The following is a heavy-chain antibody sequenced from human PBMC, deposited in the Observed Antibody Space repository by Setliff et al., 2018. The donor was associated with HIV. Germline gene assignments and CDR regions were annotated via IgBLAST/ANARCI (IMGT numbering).Heavy chain of an antibody. J-gene: IGHJ6*03. CDR2: MNRDGREE. V-gene: IGHV3-7*01. Sequence: GGSLRLSCAASGFTFSSSWMTWVRQAPGRGLEYVAGMNRDGREELYADSVKGRFSISRDNAKNSLYLQMSSLRAEDTAVYYCARDRAESYYYYYYYMDVWGKGTTVTVSS. CDR3: ARDRAESYYYYYYYMDV. D-gene: IGHD3-10*01. CDR1: GFTFSSSW.